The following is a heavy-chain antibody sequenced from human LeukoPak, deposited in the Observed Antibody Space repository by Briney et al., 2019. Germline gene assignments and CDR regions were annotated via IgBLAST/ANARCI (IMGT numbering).Heavy chain of an antibody. CDR3: AKGHGSRTGDFEY. CDR1: GFIFDDYA. CDR2: ISGDSDYT. J-gene: IGHJ4*02. Sequence: GGSLRLSCAASGFIFDDYAMHWVRQAPGMGLEWVSLISGDSDYTYYADSVKGRFTISRDNSKNSLYLQMNTLRTEDNALYYCAKGHGSRTGDFEYWGQGTLVTVSS. V-gene: IGHV3-43*02. D-gene: IGHD3-10*01.